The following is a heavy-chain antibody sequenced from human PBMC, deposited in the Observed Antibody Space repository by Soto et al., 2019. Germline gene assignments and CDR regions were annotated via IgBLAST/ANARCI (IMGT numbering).Heavy chain of an antibody. D-gene: IGHD1-26*01. CDR3: ARDLKGSGSYYGVLDY. J-gene: IGHJ4*02. V-gene: IGHV1-69*04. CDR2: IIPILGIA. Sequence: GASVKVSCKASGGTFSSYTISWVRQAPGQGLEWMGRIIPILGIANYAQKFQGRVTITADKSTSTAYMELSSLRSEDTAVYYCARDLKGSGSYYGVLDYWGQGTLVTVSS. CDR1: GGTFSSYT.